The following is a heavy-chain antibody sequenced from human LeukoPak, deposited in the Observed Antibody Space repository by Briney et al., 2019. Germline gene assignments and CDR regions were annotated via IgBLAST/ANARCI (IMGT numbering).Heavy chain of an antibody. J-gene: IGHJ4*02. Sequence: GASVKVSCKAYGYTFINHDIDWVRQAAGQGLEWMGWMNSNSGNTGYAQKFQGRVTFTRDTSISTAYMELSSLRSDDTAVYYCAAIAAGDGVGATGAAWDFDYWGQGTLVTVSS. D-gene: IGHD1-26*01. CDR1: GYTFINHD. CDR3: AAIAAGDGVGATGAAWDFDY. V-gene: IGHV1-8*03. CDR2: MNSNSGNT.